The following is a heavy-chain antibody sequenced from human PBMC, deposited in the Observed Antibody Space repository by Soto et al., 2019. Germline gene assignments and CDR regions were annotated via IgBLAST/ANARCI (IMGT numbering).Heavy chain of an antibody. V-gene: IGHV4-61*08. CDR3: ARIPVDTYMINWFDP. D-gene: IGHD5-18*01. CDR1: GGSVSSGDYY. CDR2: IYYSGST. J-gene: IGHJ5*02. Sequence: SETLSLTCTVSGGSVSSGDYYWSWIRQPPGKGLEWIGYIYYSGSTNYNPSPKSRVSISLDTSKNQFSLRLTSVTAADTAVYYCARIPVDTYMINWFDPWGQGTLVTVSS.